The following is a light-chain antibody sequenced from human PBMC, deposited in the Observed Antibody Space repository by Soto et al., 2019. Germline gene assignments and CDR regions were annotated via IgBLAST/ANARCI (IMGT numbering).Light chain of an antibody. CDR2: DAS. CDR1: QSVSSY. J-gene: IGKJ3*01. V-gene: IGKV3-11*01. Sequence: EIVLTQSPATLSLSPGERATLSCRASQSVSSYLAWYQQKPGQAPRLLIYDASNRATGIPARFSGSGSGTDFPLPISSLEPEDFAVYYCQQRSNWRVTFGPGTKVDIK. CDR3: QQRSNWRVT.